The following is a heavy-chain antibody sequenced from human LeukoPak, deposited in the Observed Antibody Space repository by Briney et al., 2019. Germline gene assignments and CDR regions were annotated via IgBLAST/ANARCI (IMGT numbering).Heavy chain of an antibody. Sequence: ASVKVSCKASGYTFTSYGISWVRQAPGQGLEWMGWISAYNGNTNYAQKLQGRVTMTTDTSTNTAYMELRSLRSDDTAVYYCARDRHYYGSGRAFDYWGQGTLVTVSS. J-gene: IGHJ4*02. D-gene: IGHD3-10*01. V-gene: IGHV1-18*01. CDR1: GYTFTSYG. CDR2: ISAYNGNT. CDR3: ARDRHYYGSGRAFDY.